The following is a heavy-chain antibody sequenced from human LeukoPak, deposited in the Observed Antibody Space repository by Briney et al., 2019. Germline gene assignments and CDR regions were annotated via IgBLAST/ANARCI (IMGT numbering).Heavy chain of an antibody. J-gene: IGHJ6*03. Sequence: SETLSLTCTVSGGSISSGSYYWSWIRQPAGKGLEWIGRIYTSGSTNYNPSLKSRVTISVDTSKNQFSLKLSSVTAADTAVYYCARDLPLITVGRQYYYYYMDVWGKGTTVTVSS. D-gene: IGHD3-10*01. CDR2: IYTSGST. CDR3: ARDLPLITVGRQYYYYYMDV. V-gene: IGHV4-61*02. CDR1: GGSISSGSYY.